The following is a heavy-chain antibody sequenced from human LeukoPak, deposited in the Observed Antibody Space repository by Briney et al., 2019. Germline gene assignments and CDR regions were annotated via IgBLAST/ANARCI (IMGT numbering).Heavy chain of an antibody. D-gene: IGHD3-22*01. CDR2: IYHSGST. V-gene: IGHV4-38-2*02. Sequence: PSETLSLTCTVSGYSISSGYYWGWIRQPPGKGLEWIGSIYHSGSTYYNPSLKSRVTISVDTSKNQFSLKLSSVTAADTAVYYCAREGGITMIVVVITRGNYFDYWGQGTLVTVSS. CDR1: GYSISSGYY. CDR3: AREGGITMIVVVITRGNYFDY. J-gene: IGHJ4*02.